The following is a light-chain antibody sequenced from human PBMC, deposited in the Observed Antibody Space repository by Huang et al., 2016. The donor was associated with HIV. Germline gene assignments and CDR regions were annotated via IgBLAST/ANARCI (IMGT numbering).Light chain of an antibody. CDR3: LQTNSFPYT. CDR2: AAS. V-gene: IGKV1D-12*01. CDR1: QGIDIW. J-gene: IGKJ2*01. Sequence: DIQMTQSPSSVTASVGDRVTITCRASQGIDIWLAWYQQRPGKAPKVLIYAASSLQGGVPSRFSGSGSGTDFSLTINNLQPEDFATYYCLQTNSFPYTFGQGTNLEI.